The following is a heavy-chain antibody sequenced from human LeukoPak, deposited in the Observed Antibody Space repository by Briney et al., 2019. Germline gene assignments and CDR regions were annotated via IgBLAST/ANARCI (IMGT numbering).Heavy chain of an antibody. D-gene: IGHD6-19*01. J-gene: IGHJ4*02. Sequence: GTSVKVSCKASGFTFTSSAVQWVRQARGQRLEWIGWIVVGSGNTNYAQKFQERVTITRDMSTSTAYMELSSLRSEDTAVYYCAADSQIAVAGTGDYWGQGTLVTVSS. CDR3: AADSQIAVAGTGDY. V-gene: IGHV1-58*01. CDR1: GFTFTSSA. CDR2: IVVGSGNT.